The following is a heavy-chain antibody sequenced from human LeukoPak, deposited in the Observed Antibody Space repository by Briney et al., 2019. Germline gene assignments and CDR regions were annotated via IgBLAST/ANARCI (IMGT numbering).Heavy chain of an antibody. J-gene: IGHJ5*02. CDR2: INPSGGST. V-gene: IGHV1-46*01. CDR3: ARELRGSSSLIPSVWFDP. CDR1: GYSFTSYY. D-gene: IGHD6-6*01. Sequence: ASVKVSCKASGYSFTSYYMHWVRQAPRQGLEWMGIINPSGGSTSYAQKFQGRVTMTRDMSTSTVYMELSSLRSEDTAVYYCARELRGSSSLIPSVWFDPWGQGTLVTVSS.